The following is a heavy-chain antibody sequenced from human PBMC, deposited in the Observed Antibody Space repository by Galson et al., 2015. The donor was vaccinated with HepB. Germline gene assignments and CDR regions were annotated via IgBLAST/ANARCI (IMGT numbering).Heavy chain of an antibody. CDR1: GYTFTSYG. D-gene: IGHD6-13*01. CDR3: AREEFNGYSSSWYEPPFGY. V-gene: IGHV1-18*01. J-gene: IGHJ4*02. CDR2: ISAYNGNT. Sequence: SVKVSCKASGYTFTSYGISWVRQAPGQGLEWMGWISAYNGNTNYAQKLQGRVTMTTDTSTSTAYMELRSLRSDDTAVYYCAREEFNGYSSSWYEPPFGYWGQGTLVTVSS.